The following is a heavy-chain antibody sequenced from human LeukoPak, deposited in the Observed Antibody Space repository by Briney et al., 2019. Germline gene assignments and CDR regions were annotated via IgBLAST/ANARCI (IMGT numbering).Heavy chain of an antibody. J-gene: IGHJ4*02. CDR1: GFTFDDYA. V-gene: IGHV3-43*02. CDR2: ISGDGGST. CDR3: AKDIPHYYDSSGFYGGYFDY. Sequence: PGGSLRLSCAASGFTFDDYAMHWVRQAPGKGLEWVSLISGDGGSTYYADSVKGRFTISRDNSKNSLYLQMNSLRTEDTALYYCAKDIPHYYDSSGFYGGYFDYWGQGTLVTVSS. D-gene: IGHD3-22*01.